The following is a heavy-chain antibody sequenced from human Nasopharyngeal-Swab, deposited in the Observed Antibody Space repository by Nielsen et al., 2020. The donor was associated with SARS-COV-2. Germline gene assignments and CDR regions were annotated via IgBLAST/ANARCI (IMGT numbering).Heavy chain of an antibody. CDR2: IYYSGST. Sequence: SETLSLTCTVSGGSISSSSYYWGWIRQPPGKGLEWIGSIYYSGSTYYNPSLKSRVPISVDTSKNQFSLKLSSVTAADTAVYYCARTIIAAAEGYFDYWGQGTLVTVSS. CDR3: ARTIIAAAEGYFDY. V-gene: IGHV4-39*07. D-gene: IGHD6-13*01. J-gene: IGHJ4*02. CDR1: GGSISSSSYY.